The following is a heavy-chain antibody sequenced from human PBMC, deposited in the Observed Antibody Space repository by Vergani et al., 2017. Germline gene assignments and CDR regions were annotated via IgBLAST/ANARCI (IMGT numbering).Heavy chain of an antibody. CDR2: IYHSGST. D-gene: IGHD2-15*01. CDR3: ARETRGGPKDY. J-gene: IGHJ4*02. Sequence: QVQLQESGPGLVEPSETLSLTCAVSGYSIRNGYYWGWIRQPPGKGLEWIGSIYHSGSTHYNPSLKSRVTISVDTSKNDFSLKVTSVTAADTAVYYCARETRGGPKDYWGQGTLVTVSS. V-gene: IGHV4-38-2*02. CDR1: GYSIRNGYY.